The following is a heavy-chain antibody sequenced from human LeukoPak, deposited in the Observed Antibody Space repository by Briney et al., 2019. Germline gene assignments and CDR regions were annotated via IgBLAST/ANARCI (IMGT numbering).Heavy chain of an antibody. V-gene: IGHV1-46*01. CDR3: ARSYDSTKLDY. Sequence: ASVKVSCKASGYTFTSYYMHWVRQAPGQGLEWMGIINPSGGSTGYAQKFQGRVTMTRDMSTSTVYMELSSLRSEDTAVYYCARSYDSTKLDYWGQGTLVTVSS. CDR2: INPSGGST. CDR1: GYTFTSYY. D-gene: IGHD3-22*01. J-gene: IGHJ4*02.